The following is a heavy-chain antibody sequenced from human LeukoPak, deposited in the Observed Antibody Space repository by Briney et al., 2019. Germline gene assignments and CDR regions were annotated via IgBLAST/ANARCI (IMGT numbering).Heavy chain of an antibody. CDR2: MTPKTANS. D-gene: IGHD2-2*01. CDR3: ARKTCATTSCLHP. J-gene: IGHJ5*02. V-gene: IGHV1-8*01. Sequence: ASVKVSCKASGYMFINYDINWVRQAAGQGLEWMAWMTPKTANSGCAQRFQGRVTLTRDTSTDTAYMELSNLGSEDTAVYYCARKTCATTSCLHPWGQGTLVTVSS. CDR1: GYMFINYD.